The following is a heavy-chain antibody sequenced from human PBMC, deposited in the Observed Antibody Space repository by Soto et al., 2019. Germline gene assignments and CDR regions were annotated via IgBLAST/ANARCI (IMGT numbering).Heavy chain of an antibody. CDR3: ATVFDV. J-gene: IGHJ4*02. V-gene: IGHV3-23*01. Sequence: GSLRLSCAASGFIFRPYTMNWVRQAPGKGLEWVSGIYGSGDRMFYADSVKGRFTISRDNAENTVYLQMNGLRVEDTAVYYCATVFDVWGQGTLVPVSS. CDR1: GFIFRPYT. CDR2: IYGSGDRM. D-gene: IGHD4-17*01.